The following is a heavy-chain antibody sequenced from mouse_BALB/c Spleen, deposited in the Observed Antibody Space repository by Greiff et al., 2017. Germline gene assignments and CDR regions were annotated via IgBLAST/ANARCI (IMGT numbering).Heavy chain of an antibody. Sequence: QVQLKQPGAELVKPGASVKLSCKASGYTFTSYWMHWVKQRPGQGLEWIGEIDPSDSYTNYNQKFKGKATLTVDKSSSTAYMQLSSLTSEDSAVYYCARKGKRTGIAMDYWGQGTSVTVSS. J-gene: IGHJ4*01. CDR1: GYTFTSYW. CDR2: IDPSDSYT. CDR3: ARKGKRTGIAMDY. D-gene: IGHD4-1*01. V-gene: IGHV1-69*02.